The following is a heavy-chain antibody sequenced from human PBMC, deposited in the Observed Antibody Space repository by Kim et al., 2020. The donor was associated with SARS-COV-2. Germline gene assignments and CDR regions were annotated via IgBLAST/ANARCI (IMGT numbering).Heavy chain of an antibody. CDR3: ARKIVGPGPDFDY. J-gene: IGHJ4*02. Sequence: YADSVKGRFTIAGDNAKTSLYLQMNSLRAEDTAVYYCARKIVGPGPDFDYWGQGTLVTVSS. V-gene: IGHV3-21*01. D-gene: IGHD1-26*01.